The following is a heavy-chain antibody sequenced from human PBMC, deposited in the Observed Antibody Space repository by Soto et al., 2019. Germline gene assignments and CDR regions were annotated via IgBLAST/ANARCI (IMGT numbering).Heavy chain of an antibody. J-gene: IGHJ4*02. CDR1: GFTFDIFG. Sequence: EVQLVESGGGLVPPGRSLRLSCAASGFTFDIFGMHWIRQAPGKGLEWVAGISWNIGGIAYADSVKGRFTISRDNTKNSLFLQLNSLRTEDTAFYYFTKVRAGTTFGFDSWGLGTLVTVSS. CDR3: TKVRAGTTFGFDS. V-gene: IGHV3-9*01. CDR2: ISWNIGGI. D-gene: IGHD1-1*01.